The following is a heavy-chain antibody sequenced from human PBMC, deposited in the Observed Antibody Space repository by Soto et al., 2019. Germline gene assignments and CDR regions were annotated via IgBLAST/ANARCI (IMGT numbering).Heavy chain of an antibody. V-gene: IGHV3-7*01. J-gene: IGHJ4*02. Sequence: GGSLRLSCAAPGFTFSSYWMSWVRQAPGKGLEWVANIKQDGSEKYYVDSVKGRFTISRDNAKNSLYLQMNSLRAEDTAVYYCARDRGRITGTYVGYWGQGTLVTVSS. CDR3: ARDRGRITGTYVGY. CDR1: GFTFSSYW. CDR2: IKQDGSEK. D-gene: IGHD1-20*01.